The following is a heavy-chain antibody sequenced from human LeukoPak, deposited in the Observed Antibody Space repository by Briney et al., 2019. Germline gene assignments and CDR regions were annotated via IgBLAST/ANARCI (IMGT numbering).Heavy chain of an antibody. J-gene: IGHJ4*02. Sequence: GGSLTHPCAASGFTFSSYAMSWVRQAPGKGLEWVSAISGSGGSTYYADSVKGRFTISRDNSKNTLYLQMNSLRAEDTAVYYCAQRGRGAGAAFGDWGQGTLVTVSS. D-gene: IGHD6-13*01. CDR3: AQRGRGAGAAFGD. CDR1: GFTFSSYA. CDR2: ISGSGGST. V-gene: IGHV3-23*01.